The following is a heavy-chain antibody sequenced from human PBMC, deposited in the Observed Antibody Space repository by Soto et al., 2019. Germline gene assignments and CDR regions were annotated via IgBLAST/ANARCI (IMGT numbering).Heavy chain of an antibody. CDR3: ARIKATPMRFSYYYDRDV. CDR1: GGSITGYY. V-gene: IGHV4-59*01. CDR2: MQYSGST. D-gene: IGHD5-18*01. J-gene: IGHJ6*02. Sequence: QVQLQESGPGLVKPSETLSLTCAVSGGSITGYYWSWIRQPPGKGLEWIGYMQYSGSTNYNPSLKSRVTISVDTSNNLLSLKLSSVTAADTAVYYCARIKATPMRFSYYYDRDVWGQGTTVTVSS.